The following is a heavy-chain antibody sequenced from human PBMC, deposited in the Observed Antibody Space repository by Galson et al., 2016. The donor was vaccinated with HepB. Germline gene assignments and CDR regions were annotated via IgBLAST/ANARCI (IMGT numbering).Heavy chain of an antibody. CDR1: GFSFSLYD. J-gene: IGHJ5*02. Sequence: SLRLSCAASGFSFSLYDMHWVRQVTGKGLEWVSAIGTAPGDTNYLDSVKGRFTISRDNSKNTLYLQMNSLRAEDTAVFYCASHSDYALDNWFDPWGQGTLVTVSS. CDR3: ASHSDYALDNWFDP. CDR2: IGTAPGDT. V-gene: IGHV3-13*01. D-gene: IGHD5-12*01.